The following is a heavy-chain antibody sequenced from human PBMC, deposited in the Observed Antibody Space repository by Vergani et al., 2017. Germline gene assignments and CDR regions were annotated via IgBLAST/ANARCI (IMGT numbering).Heavy chain of an antibody. D-gene: IGHD3-3*01. CDR3: SRDLLPNYDFCSGYSHAYYYYYGMDV. CDR2: INSDGSST. J-gene: IGHJ6*02. CDR1: GFTFSSYW. V-gene: IGHV3-74*01. Sequence: EVQLVESGGGLVQPGGSLRLSCAAPGFTFSSYWMHWVRQAPGKGLVWVSRINSDGSSTSYADSVKGRFTISRDNAKNTLYLQMNSLRAEDTAVYYCSRDLLPNYDFCSGYSHAYYYYYGMDVWGQGTTVTVSS.